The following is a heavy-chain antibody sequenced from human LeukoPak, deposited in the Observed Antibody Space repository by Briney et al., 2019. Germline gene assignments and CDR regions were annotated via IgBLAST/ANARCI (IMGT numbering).Heavy chain of an antibody. D-gene: IGHD3-16*01. CDR3: ATPRAYDYVWGSYPGYYFDY. CDR2: ISGSGGST. CDR1: GLTFSSYA. Sequence: PGGSLRLSCAASGLTFSSYAVSWVRQAPGKGLEWVSAISGSGGSTYYADSVKGRFTISRDNSKNTLYLQMNSLRAEDTAVYYCATPRAYDYVWGSYPGYYFDYWGQRTLVTVSS. J-gene: IGHJ4*02. V-gene: IGHV3-23*01.